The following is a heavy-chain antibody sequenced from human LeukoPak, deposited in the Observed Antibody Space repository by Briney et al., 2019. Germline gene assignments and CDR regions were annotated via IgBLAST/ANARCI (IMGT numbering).Heavy chain of an antibody. CDR3: ARSDLATITAGPFEY. Sequence: ASVNVSCKASGYTFTSYDINWVRQAPGQGREWMGWISGHQGNTKYAQNFQGRVTMTTDTSTSTAYMDLRSLRSDDTAIYFCARSDLATITAGPFEYWGQGTLVAVSS. J-gene: IGHJ4*02. CDR2: ISGHQGNT. CDR1: GYTFTSYD. D-gene: IGHD5-24*01. V-gene: IGHV1-18*01.